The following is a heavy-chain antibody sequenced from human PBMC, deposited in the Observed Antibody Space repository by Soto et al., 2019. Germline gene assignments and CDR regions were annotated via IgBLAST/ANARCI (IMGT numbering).Heavy chain of an antibody. CDR2: ISISGGNT. D-gene: IGHD4-17*01. Sequence: EVQLLESGGGLVQPGGSLRLSCAASGLPFSSHAMSWVRQAPGKGLEWVSSISISGGNTYYADSVRGRFTISRDNSKNTLYPRMYSLTAEDTAIYYCANEIRPNDYWGQGTLVTVSS. CDR3: ANEIRPNDY. CDR1: GLPFSSHA. V-gene: IGHV3-23*01. J-gene: IGHJ4*02.